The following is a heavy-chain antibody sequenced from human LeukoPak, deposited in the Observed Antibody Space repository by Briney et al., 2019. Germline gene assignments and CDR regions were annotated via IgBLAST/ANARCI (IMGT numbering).Heavy chain of an antibody. V-gene: IGHV1-2*02. CDR2: INPNSGGT. J-gene: IGHJ6*03. CDR1: GYTFTSYY. Sequence: ASVKVSCKASGYTFTSYYIHWVRQAPGQGLEWMGWINPNSGGTNYAQKFQGRVTMTRDTSISTAYMELSRLRSDDTAVYYCACTTVTNYYYYMDVWGKGTTVTVSS. D-gene: IGHD4-17*01. CDR3: ACTTVTNYYYYMDV.